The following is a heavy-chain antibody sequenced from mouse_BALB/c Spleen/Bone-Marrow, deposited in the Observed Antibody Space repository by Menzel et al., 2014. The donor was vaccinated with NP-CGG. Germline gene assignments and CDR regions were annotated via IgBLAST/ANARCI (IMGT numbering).Heavy chain of an antibody. CDR3: ARQITTVDYAMDY. V-gene: IGHV1-7*01. Sequence: QVQLQQSGAELAKPGASVKVSCKASGYTFTSYWMHWVKQRPGQGLEWIGYINPSTGYTEYDQKFKDKATLTADKSSNTAYMQLSSLTSEDSAVYYCARQITTVDYAMDYWGQGTSVTVSS. CDR2: INPSTGYT. CDR1: GYTFTSYW. J-gene: IGHJ4*01. D-gene: IGHD1-1*01.